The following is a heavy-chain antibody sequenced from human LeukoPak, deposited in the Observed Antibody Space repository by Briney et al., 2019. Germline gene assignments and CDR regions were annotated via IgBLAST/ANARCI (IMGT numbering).Heavy chain of an antibody. J-gene: IGHJ4*02. CDR2: IIPIFGTA. D-gene: IGHD1-26*01. V-gene: IGHV1-69*05. CDR1: GYTFTSYD. Sequence: ASVKVSCEASGYTFTSYDINWVRQAPGQGLEWMGGIIPIFGTANYAQKFQGRVTITTDESTSTAYMELSSLGSEDTAVYYCARDTISGSYFDYWGQGTLVTVSS. CDR3: ARDTISGSYFDY.